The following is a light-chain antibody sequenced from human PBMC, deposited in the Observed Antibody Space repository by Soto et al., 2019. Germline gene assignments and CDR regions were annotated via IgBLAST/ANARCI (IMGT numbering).Light chain of an antibody. CDR1: QSVSNY. V-gene: IGKV3-11*01. CDR3: QQRYNWPPYT. Sequence: EIVLTQSPATLSLSPGERATLSCRASQSVSNYLAWYQQKAGQAPRLLIYDASNRATGIPARFSGSGSGTNFTLTISGLEPEDFAVYYCQQRYNWPPYTFGQGTKVDIK. J-gene: IGKJ2*01. CDR2: DAS.